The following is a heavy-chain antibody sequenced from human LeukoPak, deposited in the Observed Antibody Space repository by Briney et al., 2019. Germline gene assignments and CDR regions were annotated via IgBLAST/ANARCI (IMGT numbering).Heavy chain of an antibody. CDR2: INTNTGNP. CDR3: ARVPLIYDILTGYDGVHYYYGMVV. V-gene: IGHV7-4-1*02. D-gene: IGHD3-9*01. CDR1: GYTFTSYA. Sequence: ASVKVSCKASGYTFTSYAMNWVRQAPGQGLEWMGWINTNTGNPTYAQGFTGRFVFSLDTSVSTAYLQISSLKAEDTAVYYCARVPLIYDILTGYDGVHYYYGMVVWGQGTTVTVSS. J-gene: IGHJ6*02.